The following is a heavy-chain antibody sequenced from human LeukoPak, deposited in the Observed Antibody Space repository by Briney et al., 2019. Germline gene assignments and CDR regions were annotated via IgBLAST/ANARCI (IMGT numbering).Heavy chain of an antibody. CDR2: ISSSSSTI. CDR1: GFTFSSYS. J-gene: IGHJ4*02. V-gene: IGHV3-48*04. Sequence: GGSLRLSCAASGFTFSSYSMNWVRQAPGKGLEWVSYISSSSSTIYYADSVKGRFTISRDNAKNSLYLQMNSLRAEDTAVYYCARDPHYCSSTSCYRYYFDYWGQGTLVTVSS. D-gene: IGHD2-2*02. CDR3: ARDPHYCSSTSCYRYYFDY.